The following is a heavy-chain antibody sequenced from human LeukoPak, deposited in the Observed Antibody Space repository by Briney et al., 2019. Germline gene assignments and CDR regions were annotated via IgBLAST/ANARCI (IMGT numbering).Heavy chain of an antibody. V-gene: IGHV3-23*01. D-gene: IGHD2-21*01. Sequence: GGSLRLSCAASGFTFGSYAMSWVRQAPGKGLEWVSAISGSGGSTYYADSVKGRFTVSRDNSKNTLYLQMNSLRAEDTAVYYCAKSVVVRSLVGFDPWGQGTLVTVSS. CDR3: AKSVVVRSLVGFDP. J-gene: IGHJ5*02. CDR2: ISGSGGST. CDR1: GFTFGSYA.